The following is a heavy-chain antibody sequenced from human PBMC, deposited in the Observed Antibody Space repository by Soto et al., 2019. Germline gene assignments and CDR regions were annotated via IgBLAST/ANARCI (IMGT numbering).Heavy chain of an antibody. CDR1: GGSISSGDYY. J-gene: IGHJ6*02. V-gene: IGHV4-30-4*01. CDR3: ARVLLEWLRRDYYYYYGMDV. CDR2: IYYSGST. Sequence: QVQRQESGPGLVKPSQTLSLTCTVSGGSISSGDYYWSWIRQPPGKGLEWIGYIYYSGSTYYNPSLKSRVTISVDTSKNQFSLKLSSVTAADTAVYYCARVLLEWLRRDYYYYYGMDVWGQGTTVTVSS. D-gene: IGHD3-3*01.